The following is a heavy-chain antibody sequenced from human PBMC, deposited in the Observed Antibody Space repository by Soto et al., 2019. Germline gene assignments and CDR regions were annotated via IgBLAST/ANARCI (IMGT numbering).Heavy chain of an antibody. CDR1: GGTFSDYT. Sequence: QVQLVQSGAELRKPGSSVKVSCKASGGTFSDYTINLVRQAPVQLLEWMGGIIPIFDTANYAENFQGRVTITADESTSTSYMEVRSLRSEDTAVYYCATTAKITGTGYSYGMDEWGQGTMVNVSS. V-gene: IGHV1-69*01. CDR2: IIPIFDTA. CDR3: ATTAKITGTGYSYGMDE. D-gene: IGHD1-1*01. J-gene: IGHJ6*02.